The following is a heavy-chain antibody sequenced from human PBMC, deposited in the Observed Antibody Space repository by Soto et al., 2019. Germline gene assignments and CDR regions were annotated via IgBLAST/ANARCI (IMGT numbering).Heavy chain of an antibody. CDR3: ARQITMIVVVNRAPLTD. V-gene: IGHV4-39*01. CDR1: GGSISSSSYY. J-gene: IGHJ4*02. CDR2: IYYSGST. Sequence: QLQLQESGPGLVKPSETLSLTCTVSGGSISSSSYYWGWIRQPPGKGLEWIGSIYYSGSTYYNPPLKSRVTISVDTSKNQFFLKLSSVTAADTAVYYCARQITMIVVVNRAPLTDWGQGTLVTVSS. D-gene: IGHD3-22*01.